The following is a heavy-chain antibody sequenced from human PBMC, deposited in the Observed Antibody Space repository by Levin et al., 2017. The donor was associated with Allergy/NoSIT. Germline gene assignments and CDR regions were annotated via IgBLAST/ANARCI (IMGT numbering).Heavy chain of an antibody. J-gene: IGHJ4*02. CDR1: GGSFSGYY. CDR2: INHSGST. V-gene: IGHV4-34*01. CDR3: ARGEYSSSWE. Sequence: SQTLSLTCAVYGGSFSGYYWSWIRQPPGKGLEWIGEINHSGSTNYNPSLKSRVTISVDTSKNQFSLKLSSVTAADTAVYYCARGEYSSSWEWGQGTLVTVSS. D-gene: IGHD6-13*01.